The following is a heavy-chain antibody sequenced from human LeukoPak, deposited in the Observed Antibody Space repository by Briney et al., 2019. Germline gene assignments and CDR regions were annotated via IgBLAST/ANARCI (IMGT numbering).Heavy chain of an antibody. D-gene: IGHD4-17*01. CDR2: VTGTGDRT. CDR3: AKDLSNFGDLGYFAH. CDR1: GFTFSTYA. V-gene: IGHV3-23*01. J-gene: IGHJ5*02. Sequence: GGSLRLSCAASGFTFSTYAMSWVRQAPGKGLEWVSGVTGTGDRTFYADSVSGRLTISRDNFKNTLFLEMRRLRADDTAFYYCAKDLSNFGDLGYFAHWGQGDLVTVSS.